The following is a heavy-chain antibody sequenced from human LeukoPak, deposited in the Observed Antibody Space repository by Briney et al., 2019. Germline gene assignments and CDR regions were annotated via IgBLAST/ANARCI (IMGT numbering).Heavy chain of an antibody. Sequence: GGSLRLSCAASGFTFSSYAMSWVRQAPGKGLEWVSAISGSGGSTYYADSVKGRFTISRDNSKNTLYLQMNSLRAEDTAVYYCAREAGDLSFYYYYMDVWGKGTTVTVSS. J-gene: IGHJ6*03. V-gene: IGHV3-23*01. CDR3: AREAGDLSFYYYYMDV. CDR1: GFTFSSYA. CDR2: ISGSGGST. D-gene: IGHD2-21*02.